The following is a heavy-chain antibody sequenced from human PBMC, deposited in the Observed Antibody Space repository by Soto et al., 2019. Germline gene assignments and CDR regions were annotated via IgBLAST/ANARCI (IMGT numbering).Heavy chain of an antibody. Sequence: SVKVSCKASGYTFTGYYMHWVRQAPGQGLEWMGGIIPIFGTANYAQKFQGRVTITADESTSTAYMELSSLRSEDTAVYYCARGTENLFDYWGQGTLVTVSS. CDR3: ARGTENLFDY. CDR2: IIPIFGTA. J-gene: IGHJ4*02. V-gene: IGHV1-69*13. D-gene: IGHD1-1*01. CDR1: GYTFTGYY.